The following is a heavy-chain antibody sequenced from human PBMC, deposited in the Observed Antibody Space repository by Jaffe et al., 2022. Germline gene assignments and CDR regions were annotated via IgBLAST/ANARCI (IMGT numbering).Heavy chain of an antibody. CDR3: AKDWQPTYYDILTGYPEANAFDI. Sequence: EVQLLESGGGLVQPGGSLRLSCAASGFTFSSYAMSWVRQAPGKGLEWVSAISGSGGSTYYADSVKGRFTISRDNSKNTLYLQMNSLRAEDTAVYYCAKDWQPTYYDILTGYPEANAFDIWGQGTMVTVSS. CDR2: ISGSGGST. J-gene: IGHJ3*02. CDR1: GFTFSSYA. D-gene: IGHD3-9*01. V-gene: IGHV3-23*01.